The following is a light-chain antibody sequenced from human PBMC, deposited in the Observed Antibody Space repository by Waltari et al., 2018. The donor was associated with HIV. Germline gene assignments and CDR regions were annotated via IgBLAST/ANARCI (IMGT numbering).Light chain of an antibody. V-gene: IGLV1-44*01. J-gene: IGLJ2*01. CDR2: LNN. CDR1: SYNLGRSS. Sequence: QSVLTQPPSASGSPGPRATMSCSGRSYNLGRSSGNWYQSLPGTAPKLLSYLNNQRPFGVPDRFSGSKSGTSGSLAISGLQSEDEAVYYCASWEDSLNGVVFGGGTKLTVL. CDR3: ASWEDSLNGVV.